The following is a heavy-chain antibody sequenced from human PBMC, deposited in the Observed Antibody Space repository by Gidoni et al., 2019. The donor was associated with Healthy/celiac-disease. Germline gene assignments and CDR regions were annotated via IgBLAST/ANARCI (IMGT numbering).Heavy chain of an antibody. Sequence: QVQLVQSGAEVKKPGSSVKVSCKASGGTFSSYAISWVRQAPGQGLEWMGRIIPILGIANYAQKFQGRVTITADKSTSTAYMELSSLRSEDTAVYYCARRSTEARSFDYWGQGTLVTVSS. CDR3: ARRSTEARSFDY. CDR1: GGTFSSYA. J-gene: IGHJ4*02. CDR2: IIPILGIA. V-gene: IGHV1-69*04. D-gene: IGHD4-17*01.